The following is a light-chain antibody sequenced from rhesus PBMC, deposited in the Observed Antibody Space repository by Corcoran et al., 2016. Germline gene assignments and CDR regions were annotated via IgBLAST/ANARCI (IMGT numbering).Light chain of an antibody. Sequence: DIQMTQSPSSLSASVGDTVTISCRASQSISSWLAWYQQKPGKAPKLLIYKASSLQSGVPSRFTGSGSGTDFTLTISTLHSEDFATYSCQQYTSSPYSFGQGTKVEIK. CDR3: QQYTSSPYS. V-gene: IGKV1-22*01. CDR2: KAS. J-gene: IGKJ2*01. CDR1: QSISSW.